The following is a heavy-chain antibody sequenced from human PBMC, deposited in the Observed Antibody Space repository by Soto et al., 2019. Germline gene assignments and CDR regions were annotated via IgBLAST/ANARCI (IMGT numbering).Heavy chain of an antibody. V-gene: IGHV4-4*07. CDR2: IYTGGST. CDR3: ARGCVGPPGCCRWIMPSVF. D-gene: IGHD2-8*02. J-gene: IGHJ4*02. Sequence: QVQLQESGAGLVKPSETLSLTCTVSGGSISNYYWSWIRQPAGKGLEWIGRIYTGGSTTYNPSLRSQVTMSTDTPKSAFPRRLTTVPAAEGAGYCGARGCVGPPGCCRWIMPSVFWGQGTLVTVSS. CDR1: GGSISNYY.